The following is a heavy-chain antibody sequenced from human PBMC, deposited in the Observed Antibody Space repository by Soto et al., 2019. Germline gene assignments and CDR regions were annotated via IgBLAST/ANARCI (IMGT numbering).Heavy chain of an antibody. V-gene: IGHV5-51*01. CDR3: ARWPVLNGYPPRFGEWAYFDY. Sequence: GESLKISCKGSGYSFTSYWIGWVRQMPGKGLEWMGIIYPGDSDTRYSPSFQGQVTISADKSISTAYLQWSSLKASDTAMYYCARWPVLNGYPPRFGEWAYFDYWGQGTLVTVSS. J-gene: IGHJ4*02. D-gene: IGHD3-10*01. CDR2: IYPGDSDT. CDR1: GYSFTSYW.